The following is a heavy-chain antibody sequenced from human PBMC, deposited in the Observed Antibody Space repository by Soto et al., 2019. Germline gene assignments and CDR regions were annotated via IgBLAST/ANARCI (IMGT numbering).Heavy chain of an antibody. Sequence: GESLKISCEGSGYRFTSYLISWVRQMPGKGLEWMGRIDPSDSYTNYSPSFHGHVTISADKSITTAYLQWSSLKASDTAMYYCARHPDYWFDPWGQGTLVTVSS. CDR2: IDPSDSYT. CDR1: GYRFTSYL. CDR3: ARHPDYWFDP. V-gene: IGHV5-10-1*01. J-gene: IGHJ5*02.